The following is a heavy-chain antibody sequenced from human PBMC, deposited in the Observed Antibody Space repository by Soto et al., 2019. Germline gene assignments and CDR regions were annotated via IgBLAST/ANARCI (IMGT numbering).Heavy chain of an antibody. CDR1: GFMFSSYG. J-gene: IGHJ6*02. CDR2: ISSDGSNT. V-gene: IGHV3-30-3*01. D-gene: IGHD4-17*01. Sequence: PGGSLRLSCAVSGFMFSSYGLHWVRQAPGKGLEWVSVISSDGSNTYYADSVKGRFTNSRDNSKNTVYLQMNSLRAEDTAVYYCARDRGMTTVTTAYYYGMDVWGQGTPVTVSS. CDR3: ARDRGMTTVTTAYYYGMDV.